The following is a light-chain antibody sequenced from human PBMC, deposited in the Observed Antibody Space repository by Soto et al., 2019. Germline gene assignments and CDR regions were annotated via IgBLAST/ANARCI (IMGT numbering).Light chain of an antibody. CDR3: SSYTSSGSFVV. V-gene: IGLV2-14*01. CDR1: SSDVGGYNY. Sequence: QSALTQPASVSGSPGQSITISCPGTSSDVGGYNYVSWYQQHPGKAPKVIIYDVSNRPSGVSNRFSGSKSGNTASLTISGLQAEDEADYYCSSYTSSGSFVVFGGGTKLSVL. CDR2: DVS. J-gene: IGLJ2*01.